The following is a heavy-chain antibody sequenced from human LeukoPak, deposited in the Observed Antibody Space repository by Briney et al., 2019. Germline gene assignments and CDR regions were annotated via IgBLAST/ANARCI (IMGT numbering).Heavy chain of an antibody. V-gene: IGHV3-48*03. Sequence: GVSLTLSCAASGFTFSSYEMNWVRQAPGKGRECVTYISSSGSTIYYADSVKGRFTISRDNAKNSLYLQMNSLRAEDTAVYYCARDGFGGDGLHYWGQGTLVTVPS. CDR1: GFTFSSYE. D-gene: IGHD3-10*01. CDR2: ISSSGSTI. J-gene: IGHJ4*02. CDR3: ARDGFGGDGLHY.